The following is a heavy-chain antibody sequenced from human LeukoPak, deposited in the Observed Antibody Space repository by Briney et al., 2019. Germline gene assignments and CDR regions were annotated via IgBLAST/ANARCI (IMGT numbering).Heavy chain of an antibody. D-gene: IGHD6-13*01. J-gene: IGHJ4*02. V-gene: IGHV3-23*01. CDR2: ISGSGGNT. CDR3: AKGLRGSSYDY. Sequence: PGGSLTLSCTASGVAFNNFAMSWFRRAPGKGLEWVSGISGSGGNTHYADSVKGRFTISRDNSKNMLYLQMNSLRAEDTAVYYCAKGLRGSSYDYWGQGTLFTVSS. CDR1: GVAFNNFA.